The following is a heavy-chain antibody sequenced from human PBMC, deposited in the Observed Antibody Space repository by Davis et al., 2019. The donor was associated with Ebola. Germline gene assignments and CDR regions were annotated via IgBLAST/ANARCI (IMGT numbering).Heavy chain of an antibody. CDR2: ISYDGSNT. J-gene: IGHJ4*02. D-gene: IGHD3-9*01. CDR1: GFTFSDYA. CDR3: AKDRVGGTGNSYFDY. V-gene: IGHV3-30-3*01. Sequence: PGGSLRLSCAASGFTFSDYAMHWVRQAPGKGLECVAVISYDGSNTYYADSVRGRFTISRDNSKNTLYLQMNSLRAEDTAVYYCAKDRVGGTGNSYFDYWGQGTLVTVSS.